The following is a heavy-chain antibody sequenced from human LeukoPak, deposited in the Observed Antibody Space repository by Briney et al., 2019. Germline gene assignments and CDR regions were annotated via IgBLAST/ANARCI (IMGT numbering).Heavy chain of an antibody. V-gene: IGHV3-21*01. CDR3: AGETVAATPDFDY. CDR1: GFTFSSYS. Sequence: GGSLRLSCAASGFTFSSYSMNWVRQAPGKGLEWVSSISSSSSYIYYADSVKGRFTISRDNAKNSLYLQMNSLRAEDTAVYYCAGETVAATPDFDYWGRGTLVTVSS. CDR2: ISSSSSYI. D-gene: IGHD2-15*01. J-gene: IGHJ4*02.